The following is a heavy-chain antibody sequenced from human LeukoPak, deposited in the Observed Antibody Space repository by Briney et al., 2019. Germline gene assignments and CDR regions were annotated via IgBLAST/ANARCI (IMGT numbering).Heavy chain of an antibody. CDR3: ARVQYYNILTGAFHS. D-gene: IGHD3-9*01. CDR1: GYIFTGYY. CDR2: INPDSGDT. J-gene: IGHJ4*02. Sequence: ASVKVSCKASGYIFTGYYLHWVRQAPGQGLEWMGWINPDSGDTNFAEKFQGRVGMTRDTSISTAYLELSGLRSDDTAYFYCARVQYYNILTGAFHSWGQGTLVTVSS. V-gene: IGHV1-2*02.